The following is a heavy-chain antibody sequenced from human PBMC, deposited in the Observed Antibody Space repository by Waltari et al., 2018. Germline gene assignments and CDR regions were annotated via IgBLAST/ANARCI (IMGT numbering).Heavy chain of an antibody. V-gene: IGHV4-61*09. Sequence: QVQLQESGPGLVKPSQTLSLTCTVSGGSISSGSYYWSWIRQPAGKGLEWIGYIYTSGSTNYTPSLKSRVTISVDTSKNQFSLKLSSVTAADTAVYYCARDRSSGSFDYWGQGTLVTVSS. J-gene: IGHJ4*02. CDR2: IYTSGST. D-gene: IGHD6-19*01. CDR1: GGSISSGSYY. CDR3: ARDRSSGSFDY.